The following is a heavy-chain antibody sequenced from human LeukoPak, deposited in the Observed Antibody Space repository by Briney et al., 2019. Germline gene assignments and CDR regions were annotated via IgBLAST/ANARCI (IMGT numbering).Heavy chain of an antibody. V-gene: IGHV3-48*04. D-gene: IGHD6-13*01. CDR3: ARDATSSSWSPGY. J-gene: IGHJ4*02. CDR1: GFTFSRYS. Sequence: PGGSLRLSCATSGFTFSRYSMTWVRQAPGKGLEWVSYIHWSGSIIYYADSVKGRFTISRDNAKNSLYLQMNSLRAEDTAVYYCARDATSSSWSPGYWGQGTLVTVSS. CDR2: IHWSGSII.